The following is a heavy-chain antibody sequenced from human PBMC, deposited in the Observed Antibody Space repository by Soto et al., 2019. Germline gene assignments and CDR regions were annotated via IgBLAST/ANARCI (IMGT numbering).Heavy chain of an antibody. J-gene: IGHJ4*02. CDR1: GYTLTELS. CDR3: ATDIKSGYDILTPGYFDY. V-gene: IGHV1-24*01. D-gene: IGHD3-9*01. CDR2: FDPEDGET. Sequence: ASVKVSCKVSGYTLTELSMHWVRQAPGKGLEWMGGFDPEDGETIYAQKFQGRVTMTEDTSTDTAYMELSSLRSEDTAVYYCATDIKSGYDILTPGYFDYWGQGTLVTVSS.